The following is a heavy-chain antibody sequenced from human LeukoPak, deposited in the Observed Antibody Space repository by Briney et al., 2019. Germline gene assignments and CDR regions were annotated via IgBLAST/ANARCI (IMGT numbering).Heavy chain of an antibody. V-gene: IGHV1-18*01. D-gene: IGHD4-11*01. Sequence: ASVKVSCKASGYTFTSYGISWVRQAPGQGLEWMGWISAYNGNTNYAQKLQGRVTMTTDTSTSTAYMELRSLKSDDTAVYYCARDGIVTTGVLNWFDPWGQGTLVTVSS. J-gene: IGHJ5*02. CDR1: GYTFTSYG. CDR3: ARDGIVTTGVLNWFDP. CDR2: ISAYNGNT.